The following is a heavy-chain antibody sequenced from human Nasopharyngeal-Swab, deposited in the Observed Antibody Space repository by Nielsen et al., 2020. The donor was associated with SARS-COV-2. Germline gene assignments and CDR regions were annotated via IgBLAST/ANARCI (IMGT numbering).Heavy chain of an antibody. Sequence: SETLSLTCTVSGGSMNSDNFYWGWIRLPPGKGLDWIGNIYSSGSTYFNPSLKGRVTISLDTSKNQFSLRLHSVTAADTAVYCCASGGSGSNYYMDVWGKGTTVTVSS. CDR3: ASGGSGSNYYMDV. J-gene: IGHJ6*03. V-gene: IGHV4-39*07. D-gene: IGHD3-22*01. CDR1: GGSMNSDNFY. CDR2: IYSSGST.